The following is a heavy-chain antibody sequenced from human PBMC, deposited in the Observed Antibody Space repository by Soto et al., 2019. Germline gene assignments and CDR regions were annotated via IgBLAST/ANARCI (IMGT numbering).Heavy chain of an antibody. D-gene: IGHD2-21*02. J-gene: IGHJ4*02. CDR1: GYTFASYV. CDR2: ISTYNGNT. V-gene: IGHV1-18*01. CDR3: ARDDHGDYSSDY. Sequence: ASVKVSCKASGYTFASYVISWVRQAPGQGLEWMGWISTYNGNTNYAQKLQGRVTMTTDTSTSTAYMELRSLRSDDTAVYYCARDDHGDYSSDYWGQETLVTVSS.